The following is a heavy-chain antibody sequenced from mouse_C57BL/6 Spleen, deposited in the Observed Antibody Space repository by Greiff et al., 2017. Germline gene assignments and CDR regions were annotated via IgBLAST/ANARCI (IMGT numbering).Heavy chain of an antibody. J-gene: IGHJ4*01. D-gene: IGHD4-1*01. CDR1: GYSITSGYY. Sequence: DVQLQESGPGLVKPSQSLSLTCSVTGYSITSGYYWNWIRQFPGNKLEWMGYISYDGSNNYNPSLKNRNSITRDTSKNQFFLKLNSVTTEDTATYYCARYWSYYAMDYWGQGTSVTVSS. CDR3: ARYWSYYAMDY. CDR2: ISYDGSN. V-gene: IGHV3-6*01.